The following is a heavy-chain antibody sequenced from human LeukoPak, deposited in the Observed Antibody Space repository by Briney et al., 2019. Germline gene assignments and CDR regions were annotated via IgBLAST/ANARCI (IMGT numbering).Heavy chain of an antibody. CDR3: ARDRQWLVGGVYYYYGMDV. Sequence: SQTLSLTCAISGDIVSSNSAAWNWSRQSPSRGLEWLGRTYYRSKWYNDYAVSVKSRITINPDTSKNQFSLQLNSVTPEDTAVYYCARDRQWLVGGVYYYYGMDVWGQGTTVTVSS. V-gene: IGHV6-1*01. CDR1: GDIVSSNSAA. J-gene: IGHJ6*02. D-gene: IGHD6-19*01. CDR2: TYYRSKWYN.